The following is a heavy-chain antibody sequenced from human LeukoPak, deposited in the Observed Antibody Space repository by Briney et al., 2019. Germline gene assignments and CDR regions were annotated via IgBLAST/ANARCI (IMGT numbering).Heavy chain of an antibody. J-gene: IGHJ3*02. CDR2: FDPEDGET. CDR1: GYTLTELS. Sequence: GASVKVSCKVSGYTLTELSMHWVRQAPGKGLEWMGGFDPEDGETIYAQHFQGRVTMTEDTSTDTAYMELSSLRSEDTAVYYCATGSQYYYDSSGYYNAFDIWGQGTMVTVSS. CDR3: ATGSQYYYDSSGYYNAFDI. V-gene: IGHV1-24*01. D-gene: IGHD3-22*01.